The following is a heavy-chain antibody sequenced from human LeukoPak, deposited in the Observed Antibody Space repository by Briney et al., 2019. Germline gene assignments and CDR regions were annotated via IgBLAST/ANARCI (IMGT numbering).Heavy chain of an antibody. CDR3: ARGGNYYFDY. CDR1: GFTFSDYY. V-gene: IGHV3-11*06. CDR2: ISSSSSYT. Sequence: GGSLRLSCAASGFTFSDYYMSWIRQAPGNGLEWLSYISSSSSYTTYTDSVKGRFTISRDKTKNSLYLQMNSLRAEDTAVYYCARGGNYYFDYWGQGTLVTVSS. J-gene: IGHJ4*02.